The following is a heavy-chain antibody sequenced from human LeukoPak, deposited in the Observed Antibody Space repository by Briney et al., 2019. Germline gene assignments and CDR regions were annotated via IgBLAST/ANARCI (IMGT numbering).Heavy chain of an antibody. V-gene: IGHV1-18*04. D-gene: IGHD2-15*01. Sequence: GASVKVSCKASGYTFTGYYMNWVRQAPGQGLEWMGWISAYNGNTNYAQKLQGRVTMTTDTSTSTAYMELRSLRSDDTAVYYCARDALRYRSGGSCQLFDYWGQGTLVTVSS. CDR1: GYTFTGYY. CDR3: ARDALRYRSGGSCQLFDY. CDR2: ISAYNGNT. J-gene: IGHJ4*02.